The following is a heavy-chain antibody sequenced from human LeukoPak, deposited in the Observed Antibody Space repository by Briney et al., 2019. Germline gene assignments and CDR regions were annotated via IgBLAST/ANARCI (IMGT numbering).Heavy chain of an antibody. CDR1: GFTFSDYW. D-gene: IGHD3-22*01. CDR3: ARGAYYSDSSGTRYYYHYMDV. CDR2: INEDGSDK. J-gene: IGHJ6*03. V-gene: IGHV3-7*03. Sequence: GGSLRLSCAGSGFTFSDYWMTWVRQAPGKGLEWVANINEDGSDKYYVDSVKGRFTISRDNAEKSLYLQMNSLRAEDMALYHCARGAYYSDSSGTRYYYHYMDVWGKGTTVTVSS.